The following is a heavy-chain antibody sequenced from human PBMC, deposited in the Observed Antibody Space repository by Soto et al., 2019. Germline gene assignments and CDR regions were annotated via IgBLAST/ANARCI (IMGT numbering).Heavy chain of an antibody. Sequence: QVQLQESGPGLVKPSQTLSLTCTVSGGSISSGDYYWSWIRQPPGKGLEWIGYIYYSGSTYYNPSLKSRVTISVDTSKSQSSLKLSSVTAADTAVYYCARGGVGGYDSDYFDYCGQGTLVTVSS. CDR3: ARGGVGGYDSDYFDY. D-gene: IGHD5-12*01. CDR2: IYYSGST. CDR1: GGSISSGDYY. J-gene: IGHJ4*02. V-gene: IGHV4-30-4*01.